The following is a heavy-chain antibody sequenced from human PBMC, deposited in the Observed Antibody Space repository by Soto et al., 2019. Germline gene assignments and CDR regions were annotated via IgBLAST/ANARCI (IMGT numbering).Heavy chain of an antibody. V-gene: IGHV4-30-4*01. D-gene: IGHD4-17*01. CDR1: GGSISSGDYY. CDR3: ARESDYGDYLDY. J-gene: IGHJ4*02. Sequence: SETLSLTCTVSGGSISSGDYYWSWIRQPPGKGLEWIGYIYYSGSTYYNQSLKSRVTISVDTSKNQYSMKLSSETAAETADYYCARESDYGDYLDYWGQGTLVTVSS. CDR2: IYYSGST.